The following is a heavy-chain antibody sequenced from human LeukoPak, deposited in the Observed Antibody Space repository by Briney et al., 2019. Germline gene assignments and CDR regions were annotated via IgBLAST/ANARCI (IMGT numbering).Heavy chain of an antibody. CDR3: ARDGYSDSSGYDYPPSV. J-gene: IGHJ4*02. V-gene: IGHV4-59*01. CDR2: MSYSGTS. Sequence: SETLSLTCTASGGSISSYYWSWIRQPPGKGLEWIGYMSYSGTSSYNPSLRGRITISVDASKKQFSLKLSSVTAADTAVYYCARDGYSDSSGYDYPPSVWGQGTLVTVSS. D-gene: IGHD3-22*01. CDR1: GGSISSYY.